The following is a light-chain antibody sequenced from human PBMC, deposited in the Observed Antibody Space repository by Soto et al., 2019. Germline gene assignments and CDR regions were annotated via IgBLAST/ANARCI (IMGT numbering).Light chain of an antibody. V-gene: IGKV1-39*01. Sequence: QMTQSPSSLSASVGNRVTITCRASQSIRSYLNWYQQKPGKAPKLLIYAASSLHSGVPSRFSGSGSGTDFTLTISSVQPEDSATYYCQHNYGTPAFGQGTRLEIK. CDR3: QHNYGTPA. J-gene: IGKJ5*01. CDR1: QSIRSY. CDR2: AAS.